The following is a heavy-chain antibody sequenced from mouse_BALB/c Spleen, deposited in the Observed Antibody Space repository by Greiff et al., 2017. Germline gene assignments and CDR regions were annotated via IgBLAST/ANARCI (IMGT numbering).Heavy chain of an antibody. CDR1: GFDFSRYW. J-gene: IGHJ4*01. CDR3: ARRWYYRYDGSMDY. V-gene: IGHV4-1*02. CDR2: INPDSSTI. Sequence: EVQLQESGGGLVQPGGSLKLSCAASGFDFSRYWMSWVRPAPGKGLEWIGEINPDSSTINYTPSLNDKFIISRDNAKNTLYLQMSKVRSEDTALYYCARRWYYRYDGSMDYWGQGTSVTVSS. D-gene: IGHD2-14*01.